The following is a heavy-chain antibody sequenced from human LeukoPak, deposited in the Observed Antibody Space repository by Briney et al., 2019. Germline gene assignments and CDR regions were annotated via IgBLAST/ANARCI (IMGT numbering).Heavy chain of an antibody. CDR1: GYTFTDYY. Sequence: ASVKVSCKASGYTFTDYYVHWVRQAPGQGLEWMGWINPHSGGTNFAQKFQGRVTMTRDTSISTAYMELSRLRSDDTAVYYCARDLDSSSLLLSWGQGTLVTVSS. J-gene: IGHJ5*02. V-gene: IGHV1-2*02. CDR3: ARDLDSSSLLLS. D-gene: IGHD6-13*01. CDR2: INPHSGGT.